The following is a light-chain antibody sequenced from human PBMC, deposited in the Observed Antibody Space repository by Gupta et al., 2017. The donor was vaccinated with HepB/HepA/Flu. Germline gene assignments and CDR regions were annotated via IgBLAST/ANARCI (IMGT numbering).Light chain of an antibody. CDR2: RNN. Sequence: QSVLTQPPSASGTPGQRVTISCSGSSSNIGTNYVFWYQQFPGTAPKLLILRNNQRPSGVPDRFSASKSGTSASLAISGLRSEDEADYHCAAWDESVSGWVFGGGTKLTVL. CDR3: AAWDESVSGWV. CDR1: SSNIGTNY. V-gene: IGLV1-47*01. J-gene: IGLJ3*02.